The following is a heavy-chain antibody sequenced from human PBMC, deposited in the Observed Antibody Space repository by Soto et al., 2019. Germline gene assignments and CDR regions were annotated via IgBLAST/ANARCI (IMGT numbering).Heavy chain of an antibody. V-gene: IGHV1-24*01. Sequence: ASVKVSCKVSGYTLTELSMHWVRQAPGKGLEWMGGFDPEDGETIYAQKFQGRVTMTEDTSTDTAYMELRSLRSDDTAVYYCARVKGSGWLNWFDPWGQGTPVTVSS. CDR3: ARVKGSGWLNWFDP. D-gene: IGHD6-19*01. J-gene: IGHJ5*02. CDR1: GYTLTELS. CDR2: FDPEDGET.